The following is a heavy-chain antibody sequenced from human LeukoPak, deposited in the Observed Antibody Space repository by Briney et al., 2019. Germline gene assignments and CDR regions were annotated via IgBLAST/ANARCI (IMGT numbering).Heavy chain of an antibody. V-gene: IGHV4-59*03. J-gene: IGHJ4*02. CDR3: VSAYCGGDCYHSLLTN. CDR2: IYHSGSS. D-gene: IGHD2-21*02. CDR1: GGSLSSYY. Sequence: PSETLSLTCTVSGGSLSSYYWSWVRQPPGKGLEWIGYIYHSGSSYYNPSLKSRVTIPMGRSKNQFSLRLTSLTAADTAVYYCVSAYCGGDCYHSLLTNWGQGILVTVSS.